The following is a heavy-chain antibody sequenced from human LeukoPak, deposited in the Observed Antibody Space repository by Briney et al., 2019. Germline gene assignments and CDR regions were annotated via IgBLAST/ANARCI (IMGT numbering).Heavy chain of an antibody. CDR3: ARVSLVRGAPDYYFDH. CDR2: IYHSGST. J-gene: IGHJ4*02. V-gene: IGHV4-38-2*02. D-gene: IGHD3-10*01. CDR1: GYSISSGYY. Sequence: SETLSLTCTVSGYSISSGYYWGWIRQPPGKGLGWIGSIYHSGSTYYNPSLKSRVTISVDTSKNQFSLKLSSVTAADTAVYYCARVSLVRGAPDYYFDHWGQGTLVTVSS.